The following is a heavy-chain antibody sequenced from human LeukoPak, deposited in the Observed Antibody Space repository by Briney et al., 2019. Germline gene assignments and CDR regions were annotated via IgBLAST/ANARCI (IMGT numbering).Heavy chain of an antibody. V-gene: IGHV3-48*01. Sequence: GGSLRLSCAASGFTFTSHSMNWVRQAPGKGLEWLSYITRTSDTIYYADSVKGRFTISRDNSKNTVFLQMNSLRAEDTAVYYCARSRLSGINDAFDIWGQGTMVTVSS. CDR3: ARSRLSGINDAFDI. CDR1: GFTFTSHS. D-gene: IGHD3-3*01. CDR2: ITRTSDTI. J-gene: IGHJ3*02.